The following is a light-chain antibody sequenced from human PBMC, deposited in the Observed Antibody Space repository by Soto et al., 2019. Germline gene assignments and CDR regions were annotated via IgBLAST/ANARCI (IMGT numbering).Light chain of an antibody. V-gene: IGKV3-20*01. Sequence: EVVLTQSPGTLSLSPGERATLSCRASQSVSSYLAWYQQKPGRAPRLLIYGASSRATGIPDRFSGSGSGTDFTLTISRLEPEDFAVYYCQQYGSSPRAFGGGTKVDIK. CDR2: GAS. CDR1: QSVSSY. CDR3: QQYGSSPRA. J-gene: IGKJ4*01.